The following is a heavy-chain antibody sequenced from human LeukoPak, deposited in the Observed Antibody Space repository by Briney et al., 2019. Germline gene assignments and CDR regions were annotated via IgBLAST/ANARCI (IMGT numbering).Heavy chain of an antibody. Sequence: GGSLRLSCAASGFTFSSYGVHWVRQAPGKGLEWVAVISYDGSNKYYADSVKGRFTISRDNSKNTLYLQMNSLRAEDTAVYYCAKDRNGDYAFDYWGQGTLVTVSS. V-gene: IGHV3-30*18. CDR3: AKDRNGDYAFDY. D-gene: IGHD4-17*01. CDR1: GFTFSSYG. J-gene: IGHJ4*02. CDR2: ISYDGSNK.